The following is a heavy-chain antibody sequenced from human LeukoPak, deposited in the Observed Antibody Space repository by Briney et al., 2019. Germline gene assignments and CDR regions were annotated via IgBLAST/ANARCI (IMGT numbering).Heavy chain of an antibody. CDR1: GYIFTSYD. V-gene: IGHV1-18*01. D-gene: IGHD6-13*01. CDR2: IRSNDGRT. Sequence: ASVKVSFKASGYIFTSYDISWVRQAPGQGLEWMGWIRSNDGRTKYAQKFQGRVTMTMDTFTTTFYMELRSLTSDDTAMYYCARQQLVPNWFDPWGQGTLVTVSS. J-gene: IGHJ5*02. CDR3: ARQQLVPNWFDP.